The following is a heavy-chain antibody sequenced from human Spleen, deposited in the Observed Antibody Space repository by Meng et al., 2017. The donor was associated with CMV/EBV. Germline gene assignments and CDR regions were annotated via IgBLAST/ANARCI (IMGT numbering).Heavy chain of an antibody. Sequence: GSLRLSCAVYGGSFSGYFWSWIRQPPGKGLEWIGEVNHSGSTNYNPSLKSRLTISVDTSKNQFSLKLRSVTGADTAVYYCARVVRGSGTYYKRIDLWGQGTPVTVSS. CDR2: VNHSGST. D-gene: IGHD3-10*01. CDR3: ARVVRGSGTYYKRIDL. CDR1: GGSFSGYF. V-gene: IGHV4-34*01. J-gene: IGHJ5*02.